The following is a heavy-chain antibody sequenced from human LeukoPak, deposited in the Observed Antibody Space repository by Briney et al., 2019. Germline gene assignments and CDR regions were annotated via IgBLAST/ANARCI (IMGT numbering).Heavy chain of an antibody. D-gene: IGHD2-15*01. Sequence: GSLRLSCAASGFTFSSYSMNWVRQAPGKGLEWVSSISSSSSYIYYADSVKGRFTISRDNAKNSLYLQMNSLRADDTAVYYCAKLLRVYCSGGSCYLFDYWGQGTLVTVSS. CDR1: GFTFSSYS. CDR2: ISSSSSYI. V-gene: IGHV3-21*01. CDR3: AKLLRVYCSGGSCYLFDY. J-gene: IGHJ4*02.